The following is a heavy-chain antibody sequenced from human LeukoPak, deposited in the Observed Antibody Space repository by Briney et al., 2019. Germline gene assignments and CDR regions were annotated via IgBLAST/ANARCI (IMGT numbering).Heavy chain of an antibody. CDR3: AKGKVTAFLDWFDP. CDR1: GFTFSTCA. V-gene: IGHV3-23*01. Sequence: GGSLRLSCAASGFTFSTCAMSWVRQAPGKGLEWVSAISAIGGTTYYADSVKGRFTISRDNSKNTLYLQLNSLRAEDTAIYYCAKGKVTAFLDWFDPWGQGTLVTVSS. D-gene: IGHD2-21*02. J-gene: IGHJ5*02. CDR2: ISAIGGTT.